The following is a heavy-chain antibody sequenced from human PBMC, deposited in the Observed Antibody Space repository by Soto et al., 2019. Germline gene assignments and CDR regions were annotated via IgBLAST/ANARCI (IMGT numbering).Heavy chain of an antibody. CDR1: GFTFSSYS. CDR3: ARGAPYCSSTSCYKFDY. D-gene: IGHD2-2*01. J-gene: IGHJ4*02. CDR2: ISSSSSYI. V-gene: IGHV3-21*01. Sequence: GGSLRLSCAASGFTFSSYSMNWVRQAPGKGLEWVSSISSSSSYIYYADSVKGRLTISRDNAKNSLYLQMNSLRAEDTAVYYCARGAPYCSSTSCYKFDYWGQGTLVTVSS.